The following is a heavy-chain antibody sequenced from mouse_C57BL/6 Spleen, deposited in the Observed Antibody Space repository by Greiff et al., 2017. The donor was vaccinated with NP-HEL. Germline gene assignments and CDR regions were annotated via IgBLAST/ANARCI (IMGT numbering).Heavy chain of an antibody. V-gene: IGHV1-78*01. CDR2: IYPRDGST. J-gene: IGHJ3*01. CDR1: GYTFTDHT. CDR3: EAIYDGYYEFAY. Sequence: VQLQQSDAELVKPGASVKISCKVSGYTFTDHTIHWMKQRPEQGLEWIGYIYPRDGSTKYNEKFKGKATLTADKSSSTAYMQLNSLTSEDSAVYFCEAIYDGYYEFAYWGQGTLVTVSA. D-gene: IGHD2-3*01.